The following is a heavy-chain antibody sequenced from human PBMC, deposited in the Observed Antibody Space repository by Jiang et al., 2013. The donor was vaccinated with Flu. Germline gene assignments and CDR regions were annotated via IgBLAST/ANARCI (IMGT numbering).Heavy chain of an antibody. V-gene: IGHV1-18*01. D-gene: IGHD3-22*01. CDR2: ISAYNGNT. CDR1: GYTFTSYG. J-gene: IGHJ1*01. Sequence: GAEVKKPGASVKVSCKASGYTFTSYGISWVRQAPGQGLEWMGWISAYNGNTNYAQKLQGRVTMTTDTSTSTAYMELRSLRSDDTAVYYCATATLYYYDSSGYYLGQHWGQGTLVTVSS. CDR3: ATATLYYYDSSGYYLGQH.